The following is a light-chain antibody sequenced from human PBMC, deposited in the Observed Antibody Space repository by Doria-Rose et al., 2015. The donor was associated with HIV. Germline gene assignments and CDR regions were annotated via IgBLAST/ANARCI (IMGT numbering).Light chain of an antibody. Sequence: TQSPGTLSLSLRERATLSCTASQRFSISHLAWYQQKPGQAPSLLIYDGSTRATGIPDRFSASGSGTNFTLTINRLEPEDFALYYCHQYGTSWTFGQGTKVEI. V-gene: IGKV3-20*01. CDR1: QRFSISH. CDR2: DGS. J-gene: IGKJ1*01. CDR3: HQYGTSWT.